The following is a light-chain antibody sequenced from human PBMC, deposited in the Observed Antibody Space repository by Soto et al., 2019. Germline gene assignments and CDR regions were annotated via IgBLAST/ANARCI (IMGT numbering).Light chain of an antibody. CDR3: MQSIQLPLT. CDR2: ELS. V-gene: IGKV2D-29*01. Sequence: DVVMTQTPLSLSVTPGQPASISCKSSQSLLHADGKTHLYWYLQRPGQPPHLLIYELSNRFSGETDRFSGSGSGTDFTLKISRVDAEDVGVYYCMQSIQLPLTFGGGTKVEI. CDR1: QSLLHADGKTH. J-gene: IGKJ4*01.